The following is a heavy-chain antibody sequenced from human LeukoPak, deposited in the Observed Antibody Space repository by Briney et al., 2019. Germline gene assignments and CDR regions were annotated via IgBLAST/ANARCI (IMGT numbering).Heavy chain of an antibody. Sequence: PGGSLRLSCAASGFTFSDYYMSWIRQAPGKGLEWVSYISSSGSTIYYADSVKGRFTISRDNAKNSLYLQMNSLRAEDTAVYYCARPSYPDDYYYYYGMDVWGQGTTVTVSS. J-gene: IGHJ6*02. CDR2: ISSSGSTI. V-gene: IGHV3-11*01. CDR1: GFTFSDYY. CDR3: ARPSYPDDYYYYYGMDV. D-gene: IGHD1-14*01.